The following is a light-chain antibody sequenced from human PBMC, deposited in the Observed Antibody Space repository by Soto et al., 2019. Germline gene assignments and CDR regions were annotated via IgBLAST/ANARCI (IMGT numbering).Light chain of an antibody. CDR1: SXYSNYX. CDR3: GADHGSVTNFVVI. J-gene: IGLJ2*01. V-gene: IGLV9-49*01. CDR2: VGTGGIVG. Sequence: QSVLTXPPXXXXXXGASVTLTCTLSSXYSNYXXXWXQQRPGKGPRFVMRVGTGGIVGSKGDGIPDRFSVLGSGLNRYLTIKNIQEEDESDYHCGADHGSVTNFVVIFGGGTKLTVL.